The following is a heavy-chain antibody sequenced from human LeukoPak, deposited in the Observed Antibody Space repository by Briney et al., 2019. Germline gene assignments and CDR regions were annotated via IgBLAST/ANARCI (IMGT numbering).Heavy chain of an antibody. Sequence: SETLSLTCTVSGGSISSGGYYWSWIRQHPGKGLEWIGYIYYSGSTYYDPSLKSRVTISVDTSKNQFSLKLSSVTAADTAVYYCARVPAGAGGAMVNFDYWGQGTLVTVSS. J-gene: IGHJ4*02. V-gene: IGHV4-31*03. D-gene: IGHD5-18*01. CDR1: GGSISSGGYY. CDR2: IYYSGST. CDR3: ARVPAGAGGAMVNFDY.